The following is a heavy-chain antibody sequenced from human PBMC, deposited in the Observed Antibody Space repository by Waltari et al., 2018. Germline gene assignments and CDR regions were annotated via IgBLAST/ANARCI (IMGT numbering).Heavy chain of an antibody. J-gene: IGHJ4*02. CDR1: GFHFETYA. CDR3: VKEGYSSGWFPYFFDS. Sequence: EVQLLESGGGLVQPGGSLRLSCAGSGFHFETYAITWVRQAPGKGLEWVSSLSGSGDRTYYADSVKGRFTISRDNSKNTQFLEMNSLRAEDTAMYYCVKEGYSSGWFPYFFDSWGQGTLVTVSS. CDR2: LSGSGDRT. V-gene: IGHV3-23*01. D-gene: IGHD6-19*01.